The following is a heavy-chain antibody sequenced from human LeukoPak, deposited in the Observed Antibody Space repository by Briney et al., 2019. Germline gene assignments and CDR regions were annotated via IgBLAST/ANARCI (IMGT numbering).Heavy chain of an antibody. Sequence: GGSLRHSRADSGFSFSIYGMSWGREALGERLGWGSYICSSGSAIYYADSVKGRFTISRDNVKISLYLQMNSVRAEDTAVYYCVTVYRQLFDPWGQGTLVTVSS. V-gene: IGHV3-48*03. CDR3: VTVYRQLFDP. D-gene: IGHD6-13*01. CDR2: ICSSGSAI. J-gene: IGHJ5*02. CDR1: GFSFSIYG.